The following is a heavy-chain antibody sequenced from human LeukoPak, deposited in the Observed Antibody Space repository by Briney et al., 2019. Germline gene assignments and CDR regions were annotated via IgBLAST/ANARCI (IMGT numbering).Heavy chain of an antibody. CDR2: IRYDGSNK. V-gene: IGHV3-30*02. CDR3: ATDSGWERDDFDY. J-gene: IGHJ4*02. Sequence: GGSLRLSCAASGFTFSSYGMHWVRQAPGKGLEWVAFIRYDGSNKYYADSVKGRFTISRDNSKNTLYLQMNSLRAEDTAVYYCATDSGWERDDFDYWGQGTLVTVSS. D-gene: IGHD5-12*01. CDR1: GFTFSSYG.